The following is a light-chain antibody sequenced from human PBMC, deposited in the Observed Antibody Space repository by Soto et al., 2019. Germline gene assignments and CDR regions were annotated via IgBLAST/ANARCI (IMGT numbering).Light chain of an antibody. V-gene: IGKV3-20*01. CDR3: QQFSTSPFT. J-gene: IGKJ3*01. CDR2: SSS. CDR1: HSFSSAY. Sequence: EIVLTQSPGTLSLSPGERATLSCRASHSFSSAYLAWYQHKPGQAPRLLIYSSSTRATGIPDRISGSVSGTDFTLTISSLEPEDSSVYYCQQFSTSPFTFGPGIIVDIK.